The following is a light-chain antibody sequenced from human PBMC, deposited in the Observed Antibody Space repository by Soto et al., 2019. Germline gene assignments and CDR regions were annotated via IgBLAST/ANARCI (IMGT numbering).Light chain of an antibody. V-gene: IGKV3D-20*01. CDR3: QQYCSTPIT. CDR2: DTS. Sequence: IVLTQSPATLSLSPGDRATLSCGASETVSSSYVAWYQMKAGLAPRLLIHDTSTRASGIPDRFRGSKSGTDFTLTIRGLEPEDSALYYCQQYCSTPITFGRGTKVDIK. CDR1: ETVSSSY. J-gene: IGKJ4*01.